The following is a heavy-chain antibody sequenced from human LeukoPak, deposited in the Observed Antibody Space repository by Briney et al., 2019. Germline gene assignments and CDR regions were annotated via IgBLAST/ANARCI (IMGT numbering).Heavy chain of an antibody. CDR3: AKSGRNTGSYYYYNMDV. V-gene: IGHV3-30*02. Sequence: GGSLRLSCVASGFDFSSYGMHWVRQAPGEGLEWVAFIRFDETNKYYPDSVEGRFTISRDKFKNTLYLQMNSLRIEDTAVYFCAKSGRNTGSYYYYNMDVWGKGTTVTVS. CDR1: GFDFSSYG. D-gene: IGHD5-18*01. CDR2: IRFDETNK. J-gene: IGHJ6*03.